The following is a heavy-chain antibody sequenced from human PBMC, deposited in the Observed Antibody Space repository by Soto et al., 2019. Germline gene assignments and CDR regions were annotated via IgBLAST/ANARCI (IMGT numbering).Heavy chain of an antibody. J-gene: IGHJ4*02. CDR2: IYYSGST. Sequence: SETLSLTCTVSGGSISSYYWSWIRQPPGKGLEWIGYIYYSGSTNYNPSLKSRVTISVDTSKNQFSLKLSSVTAADTAVYCCAITSGYYPGRFDYWGQGTLVTVSS. CDR1: GGSISSYY. CDR3: AITSGYYPGRFDY. V-gene: IGHV4-59*01. D-gene: IGHD3-22*01.